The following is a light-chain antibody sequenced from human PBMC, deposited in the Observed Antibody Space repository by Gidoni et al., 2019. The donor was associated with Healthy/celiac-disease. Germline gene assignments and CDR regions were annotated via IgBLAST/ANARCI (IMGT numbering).Light chain of an antibody. Sequence: EIVLTQSPGPLPLSPGARATLSCRASQSVSSSYLAWYQQKPGQAPRLLIYGASSRATGIPDRFSGSGSGTDFTLTISRLEPEDFAVYYCQQYGSSPWTFGRGTKVEIK. CDR1: QSVSSSY. CDR2: GAS. V-gene: IGKV3-20*01. CDR3: QQYGSSPWT. J-gene: IGKJ1*01.